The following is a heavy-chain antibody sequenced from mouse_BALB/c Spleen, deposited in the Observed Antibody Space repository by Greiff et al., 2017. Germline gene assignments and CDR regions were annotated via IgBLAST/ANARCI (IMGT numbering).Heavy chain of an antibody. CDR1: GFNIKDYY. CDR3: NALTGEY. Sequence: VQLQQSGAELVRSGASVTLSCTASGFNIKDYYMHWVKQRPEQGLEWIGWIDPENGDTEYAPKFQGKATMTADTSSNTAYLQLSSLTSEDTAVYYCNALTGEYWGQGTLVTVSA. V-gene: IGHV14-4*02. D-gene: IGHD4-1*01. CDR2: IDPENGDT. J-gene: IGHJ3*01.